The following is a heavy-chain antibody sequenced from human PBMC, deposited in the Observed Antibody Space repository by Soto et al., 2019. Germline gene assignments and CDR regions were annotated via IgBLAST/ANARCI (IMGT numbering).Heavy chain of an antibody. Sequence: GGSLRLSCAASGFTFSDYDMSWIRQAPGKGLEWVSYTSSSGSTTYYTDSVKGRFTMSRDNAKNSMYLHMDSLRVEDTAVYYCAIDRQGAEPSIGHDFRGQRTPVTGSS. CDR1: GFTFSDYD. J-gene: IGHJ4*02. V-gene: IGHV3-11*01. CDR3: AIDRQGAEPSIGHDF. CDR2: TSSSGSTT. D-gene: IGHD6-6*01.